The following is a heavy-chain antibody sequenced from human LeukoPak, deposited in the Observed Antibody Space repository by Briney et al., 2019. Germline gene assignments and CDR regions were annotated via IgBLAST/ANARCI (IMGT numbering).Heavy chain of an antibody. Sequence: ASVKVSRKASGFSLTRYAISWVRQAPGQGLEWMGWVSTYNGDTNYAQKFQGRVTMTTDTSTTTAYMELRSLRSDDTAVYYCARDPSNTSGRYAYFDYWGQGTLVTASS. CDR1: GFSLTRYA. J-gene: IGHJ4*02. CDR3: ARDPSNTSGRYAYFDY. CDR2: VSTYNGDT. V-gene: IGHV1-18*01. D-gene: IGHD6-19*01.